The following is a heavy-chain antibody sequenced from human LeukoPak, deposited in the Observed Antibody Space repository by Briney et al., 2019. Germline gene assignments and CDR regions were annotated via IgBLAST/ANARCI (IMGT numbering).Heavy chain of an antibody. CDR3: ARLAMVRGVIQYYFDY. D-gene: IGHD3-10*01. Sequence: GASLKISCKGSGYSFTSYWIGWVRQMPGEGLEWMGIIYPGDSDTRYSPSFQGQVTISADKSISTAYLQWSSLKASDTAMYYCARLAMVRGVIQYYFDYWGQGTLVTVSS. V-gene: IGHV5-51*01. CDR2: IYPGDSDT. J-gene: IGHJ4*02. CDR1: GYSFTSYW.